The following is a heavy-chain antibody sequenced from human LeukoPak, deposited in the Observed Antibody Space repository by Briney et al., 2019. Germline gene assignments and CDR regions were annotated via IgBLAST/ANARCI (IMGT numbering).Heavy chain of an antibody. V-gene: IGHV3-30-3*01. CDR2: ISYDGNNV. CDR3: ASISGASWGDY. CDR1: GFTFSTYA. Sequence: GGSLRLSCAASGFTFSTYALHWVRQAPGKGLEWVAVISYDGNNVYYVDSVKGRFTISRDNSKNTLYLQMNSLRAEDTAVYFCASISGASWGDYWGQGTLVTVSS. J-gene: IGHJ4*02. D-gene: IGHD3-16*01.